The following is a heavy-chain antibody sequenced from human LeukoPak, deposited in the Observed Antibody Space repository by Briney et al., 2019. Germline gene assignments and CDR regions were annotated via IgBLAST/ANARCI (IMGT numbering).Heavy chain of an antibody. CDR3: TTVAITMVRGVIIITRSFDY. V-gene: IGHV3-15*01. CDR1: GLTFSNAW. J-gene: IGHJ4*02. Sequence: GGSLRLSGAASGLTFSNAWMSWVRQAPGKGLEWVGRIKSKTDGGTTDYAAPVKGRFTISRDDSKNTLYLQMNSLKTEDTAVYYCTTVAITMVRGVIIITRSFDYWGQGTLVTVSS. CDR2: IKSKTDGGTT. D-gene: IGHD3-10*01.